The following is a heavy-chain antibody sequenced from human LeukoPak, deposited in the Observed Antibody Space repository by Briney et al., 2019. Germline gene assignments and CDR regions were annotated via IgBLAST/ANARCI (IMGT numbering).Heavy chain of an antibody. CDR1: GYSFTSYW. J-gene: IGHJ6*02. Sequence: PGESLKISCKGSGYSFTSYWISWVRQLPGKGLEWMGRIDPSDSYTNYSPSFQGHVTISADKSISTAYLQWSSLKASDTAMYYCARQTVTTDYYGLDVWGQGTTVTVSS. V-gene: IGHV5-10-1*01. CDR3: ARQTVTTDYYGLDV. D-gene: IGHD4-17*01. CDR2: IDPSDSYT.